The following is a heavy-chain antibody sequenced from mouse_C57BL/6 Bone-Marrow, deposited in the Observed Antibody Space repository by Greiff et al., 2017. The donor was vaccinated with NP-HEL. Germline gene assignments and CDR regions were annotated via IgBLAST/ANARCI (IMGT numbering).Heavy chain of an antibody. V-gene: IGHV1-81*01. Sequence: QVQLKQSGAELARPGASVKLSCKASGYTFTSYGISWVKQRTGQGLEWIGVIYPRSGNTYYNEKFKGKATLTADKSSSTAYMELRSLTSEDSAVYFCARSSLFGYYAMDYWGQGTSVTVSS. CDR3: ARSSLFGYYAMDY. D-gene: IGHD1-1*01. CDR2: IYPRSGNT. CDR1: GYTFTSYG. J-gene: IGHJ4*01.